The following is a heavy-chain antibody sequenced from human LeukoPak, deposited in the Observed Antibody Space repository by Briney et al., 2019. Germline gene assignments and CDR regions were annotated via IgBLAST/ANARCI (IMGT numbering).Heavy chain of an antibody. Sequence: ASVKISCKASGYTFTDYYMHWVQQDPGKGLEWIGRVDPEDGETIYAEKFQGRVTITADTSTDTAYMELSSLRSEDTAVYYCATGVLPSGSYPVDYYYYMDVWGKGTTVTVSS. D-gene: IGHD1-26*01. CDR1: GYTFTDYY. CDR3: ATGVLPSGSYPVDYYYYMDV. CDR2: VDPEDGET. J-gene: IGHJ6*03. V-gene: IGHV1-69-2*01.